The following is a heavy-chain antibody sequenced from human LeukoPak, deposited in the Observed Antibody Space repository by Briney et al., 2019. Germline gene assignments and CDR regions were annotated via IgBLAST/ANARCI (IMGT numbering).Heavy chain of an antibody. J-gene: IGHJ4*02. CDR3: AKDPNYYDSSGYYG. CDR1: KFIFSNFA. CDR2: ITGSGGST. D-gene: IGHD3-22*01. Sequence: GSLRLSCAASKFIFSNFAMSWVRQAPGKGLEWVSTITGSGGSTYYADSVKGRFTISRDNSKNTLSLQMNSLRAEDTAVYYCAKDPNYYDSSGYYGWGQGTLVTVSS. V-gene: IGHV3-23*01.